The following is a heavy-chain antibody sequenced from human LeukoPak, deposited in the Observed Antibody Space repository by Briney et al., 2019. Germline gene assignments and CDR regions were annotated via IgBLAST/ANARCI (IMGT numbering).Heavy chain of an antibody. V-gene: IGHV3-64*01. D-gene: IGHD2-21*02. CDR2: ISSNGGST. Sequence: GGSLRLSCAASGFTFSSYAMHWVRQAPGKGLEYVSAISSNGGSTYYANSVKGRFTISRDNSKNTLYLQMGSLRAEDMAVYYCARGREAVVTAADAFDIWGQGTMVTVSS. CDR3: ARGREAVVTAADAFDI. J-gene: IGHJ3*02. CDR1: GFTFSSYA.